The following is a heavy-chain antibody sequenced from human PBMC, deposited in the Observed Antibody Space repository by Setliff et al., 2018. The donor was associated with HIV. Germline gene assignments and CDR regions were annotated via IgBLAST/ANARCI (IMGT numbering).Heavy chain of an antibody. CDR1: GGTFSSYA. J-gene: IGHJ6*03. CDR2: IIPILGIA. Sequence: SVKVSCKASGGTFSSYAISWVRQAPGQGLEWMGGIIPILGIANYAQKFQGRVTITADKSTSTAYMELSSLRSEDTAVYCCARYKADSSGYYYSHYYYYMDVWGKGTTVTVSS. D-gene: IGHD3-22*01. CDR3: ARYKADSSGYYYSHYYYYMDV. V-gene: IGHV1-69*10.